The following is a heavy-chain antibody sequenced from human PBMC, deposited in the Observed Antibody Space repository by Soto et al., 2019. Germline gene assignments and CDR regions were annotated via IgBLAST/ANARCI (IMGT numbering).Heavy chain of an antibody. Sequence: GASVKVSCKASGGTFSSYAISWVRQAPGQGLEWMGGIIPIFGTANYAQKFQGRVTITADESTSTAYMELSSLRSEDTAVYYCARGVAVAGTLDYYYGMDVWGQGTTVTVSS. D-gene: IGHD6-19*01. CDR3: ARGVAVAGTLDYYYGMDV. CDR1: GGTFSSYA. CDR2: IIPIFGTA. J-gene: IGHJ6*02. V-gene: IGHV1-69*13.